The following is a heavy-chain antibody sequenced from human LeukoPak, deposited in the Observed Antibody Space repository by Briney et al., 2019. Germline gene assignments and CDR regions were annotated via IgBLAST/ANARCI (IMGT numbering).Heavy chain of an antibody. CDR3: ARVSYQEGVDY. D-gene: IGHD2-2*01. J-gene: IGHJ4*02. V-gene: IGHV4-59*10. CDR2: ISPSGST. Sequence: SETLSLTCVVYGGSFSGYYWTWLRQPAGKGLEWIGRISPSGSTNHNPSLTSRVTISVDTSKNQFSLKLNFVTAADTAVYYCARVSYQEGVDYWGQGTLVTVSS. CDR1: GGSFSGYY.